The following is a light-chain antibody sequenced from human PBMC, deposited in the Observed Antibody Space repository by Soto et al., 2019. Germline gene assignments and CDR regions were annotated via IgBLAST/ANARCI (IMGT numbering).Light chain of an antibody. CDR1: SGSIASNY. J-gene: IGLJ7*01. V-gene: IGLV6-57*02. CDR3: QSYGSSSQPV. Sequence: NFMLTQPHSVSESPGKTVTISCTGSSGSIASNYVQWYQHRPGSAPTTVIYEDDHRPSGVPDRFSGSIDTSSNSASLTISGLKTEDEADYYCQSYGSSSQPVFGGGTQLTVL. CDR2: EDD.